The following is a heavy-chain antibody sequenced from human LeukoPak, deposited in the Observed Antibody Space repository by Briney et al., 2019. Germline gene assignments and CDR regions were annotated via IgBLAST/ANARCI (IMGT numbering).Heavy chain of an antibody. CDR1: GGSISSGGYY. CDR3: ARGQVYYDFWSGYPSKYYYYGMDV. V-gene: IGHV4-31*03. CDR2: IYYSGST. J-gene: IGHJ6*02. Sequence: SETLSLTCTVSGGSISSGGYYWSWIRQHPGKGLEWIGYIYYSGSTYYNPSLKSRVTISVDTSKNQFSLKLSSVTAADTAVYYCARGQVYYDFWSGYPSKYYYYGMDVWGQGTTVTVSS. D-gene: IGHD3-3*01.